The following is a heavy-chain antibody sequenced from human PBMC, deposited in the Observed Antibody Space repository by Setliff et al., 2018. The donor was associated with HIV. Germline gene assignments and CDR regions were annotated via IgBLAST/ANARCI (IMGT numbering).Heavy chain of an antibody. V-gene: IGHV3-48*03. CDR2: ISSSGSTV. CDR3: ARSHDYGDDRRLDY. D-gene: IGHD4-17*01. Sequence: AGSLRLSCAASGFTFSSYEMNWVRQAPGKGLEWVSYISSSGSTVYYADSVKGRFTISRDNAEKSLYLQMNSLRAEDMAVYYCARSHDYGDDRRLDYWGQGTLVTVSS. CDR1: GFTFSSYE. J-gene: IGHJ4*02.